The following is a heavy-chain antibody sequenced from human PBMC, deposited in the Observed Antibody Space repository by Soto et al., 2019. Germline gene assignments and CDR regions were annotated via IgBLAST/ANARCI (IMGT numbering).Heavy chain of an antibody. CDR1: GFTVSSNY. CDR2: VFSGGNT. V-gene: IGHV3-53*01. Sequence: EVQLVESGGGVIQPGGSLRLSCAASGFTVSSNYMSWVRQAPGKGLEWVAIVFSGGNTYHGDSVKGRFTVSRDNFKNTLDLQMNSLRAEDTAVYYCAKGDFDWWGQRTLVTVSS. D-gene: IGHD3-16*01. J-gene: IGHJ4*02. CDR3: AKGDFDW.